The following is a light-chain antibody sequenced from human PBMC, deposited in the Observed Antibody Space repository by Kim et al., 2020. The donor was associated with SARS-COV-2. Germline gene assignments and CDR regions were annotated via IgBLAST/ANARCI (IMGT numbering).Light chain of an antibody. Sequence: DIVMTQSPLSLPVTPGEPASISCRSSQSLLHSNGYNYLDWYLQKPGQSPQLLIYLGSNRASGVPDRFSGSGSGTDFTLKISRVEAEDIGVHCMQALQTPYTFGQGTKLEI. CDR1: QSLLHSNGYNY. V-gene: IGKV2-28*01. CDR2: LGS. J-gene: IGKJ2*01. CDR3: MQALQTPYT.